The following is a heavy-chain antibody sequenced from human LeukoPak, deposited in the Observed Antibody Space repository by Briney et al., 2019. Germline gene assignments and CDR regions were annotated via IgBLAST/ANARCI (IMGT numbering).Heavy chain of an antibody. D-gene: IGHD3-16*02. Sequence: AALRLSCAASGFTFSSYAMSCVRQAPGKGLEWVSAISGSGGSTYYADSVKGRFTISRDNSKNTLYLQMNSLRAEDTAVYYCAKDQSPVIATLLNLPRYYFDYWGQGTLVTVSS. CDR3: AKDQSPVIATLLNLPRYYFDY. J-gene: IGHJ4*02. V-gene: IGHV3-23*01. CDR1: GFTFSSYA. CDR2: ISGSGGST.